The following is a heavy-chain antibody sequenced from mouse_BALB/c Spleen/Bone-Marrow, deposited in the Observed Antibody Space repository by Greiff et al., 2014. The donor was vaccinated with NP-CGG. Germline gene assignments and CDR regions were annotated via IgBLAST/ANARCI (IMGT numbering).Heavy chain of an antibody. Sequence: EVQLQQSGAEPVKPGASVKLPCTASGFNIKDTYIYWVKQRPEQGLEWVGRIDPANGNTEYDPKFQGKATIAADTSSNTAYLQLSSLTSEDTAVYYCSRGYYDYLFALDYWGHGTSVTVSS. CDR2: IDPANGNT. D-gene: IGHD5-5*01. V-gene: IGHV14-3*02. CDR1: GFNIKDTY. J-gene: IGHJ4*01. CDR3: SRGYYDYLFALDY.